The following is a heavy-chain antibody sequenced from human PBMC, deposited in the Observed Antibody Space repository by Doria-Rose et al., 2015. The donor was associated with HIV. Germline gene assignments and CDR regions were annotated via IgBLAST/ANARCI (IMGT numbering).Heavy chain of an antibody. CDR1: GVSLSSPGMG. J-gene: IGHJ4*02. Sequence: QVQLVQSGPVLVKPTEILTLTCTVSGVSLSSPGMGVSWIRQPPGKALEWLANIFSDDERSYKTSLKSRLTISRGTSKSQVVLTMTDMDPVDTATYYCARIKSSRWYHKYYFDFWGQGTLVIVS. CDR2: IFSDDER. D-gene: IGHD6-13*01. CDR3: ARIKSSRWYHKYYFDF. V-gene: IGHV2-26*01.